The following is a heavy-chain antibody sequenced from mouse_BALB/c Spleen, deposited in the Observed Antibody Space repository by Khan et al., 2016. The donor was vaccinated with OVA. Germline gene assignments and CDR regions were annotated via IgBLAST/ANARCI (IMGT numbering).Heavy chain of an antibody. CDR1: GFTFSDAW. D-gene: IGHD2-10*01. CDR3: TSYYGNFWFTY. J-gene: IGHJ3*01. Sequence: EVKLEESGGDLVQPGGSMKLSYAASGFTFSDAWMDWVRQSPEKGLEWVAEIRNKANNHATYYAESVKGRFTISRDDSKRSVYLQMNSLRAEDTGIYYCTSYYGNFWFTYWGQGTLVTVSA. CDR2: IRNKANNHAT. V-gene: IGHV6-6*01.